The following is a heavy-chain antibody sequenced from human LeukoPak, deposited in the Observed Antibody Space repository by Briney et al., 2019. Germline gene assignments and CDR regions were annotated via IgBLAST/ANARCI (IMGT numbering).Heavy chain of an antibody. V-gene: IGHV3-7*01. CDR1: GFTFSSDW. D-gene: IGHD3-9*01. J-gene: IGHJ6*03. CDR3: ARAEKVEYYDILTGYHYYYYYMDV. Sequence: PGGSLRLSCAASGFTFSSDWMSSVRQAPGKRLEWVANIKQDGSEKYYVEYVKGRVNISRDNAKNSLYLQMNRLRAEDTAVYYCARAEKVEYYDILTGYHYYYYYMDVWGKGTTVTGSS. CDR2: IKQDGSEK.